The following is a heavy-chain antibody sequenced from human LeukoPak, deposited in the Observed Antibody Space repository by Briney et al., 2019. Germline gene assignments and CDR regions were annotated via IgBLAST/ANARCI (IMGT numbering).Heavy chain of an antibody. V-gene: IGHV1-2*02. CDR3: ALIPYCTTITCYYFDY. D-gene: IGHD2-8*01. Sequence: ASVKVSCKTSGFTFTGYYIHWVRQAAGQRPEWMGWINPSSGGTDYAQKFQGRVTMTRDTSINTAYMELRSLKSDDTAVYYCALIPYCTTITCYYFDYWGQGTLVTVSS. CDR1: GFTFTGYY. CDR2: INPSSGGT. J-gene: IGHJ4*02.